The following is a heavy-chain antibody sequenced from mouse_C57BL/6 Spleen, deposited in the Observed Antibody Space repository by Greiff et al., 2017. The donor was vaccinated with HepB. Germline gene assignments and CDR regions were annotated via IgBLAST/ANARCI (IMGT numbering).Heavy chain of an antibody. CDR3: ARALLRGYLDV. D-gene: IGHD1-1*01. Sequence: EVQGVESGGGLVKPGGSLKLSCAASGFTFSDYGMHWVRQAPEKGLEWVAYISSGSSTIYYADTVKGRFTISRDNAKNTLFLQMTSLRSEDTAMYYCARALLRGYLDVWGTGTTVTVSS. CDR2: ISSGSSTI. V-gene: IGHV5-17*01. CDR1: GFTFSDYG. J-gene: IGHJ1*03.